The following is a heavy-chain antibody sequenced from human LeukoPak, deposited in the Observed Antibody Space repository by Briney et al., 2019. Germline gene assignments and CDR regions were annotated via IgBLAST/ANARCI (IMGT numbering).Heavy chain of an antibody. CDR2: IYPGDSDT. CDR1: YW. J-gene: IGHJ4*02. CDR3: ARRSSGSYASDY. D-gene: IGHD1-26*01. V-gene: IGHV5-51*01. Sequence: YWXGWVRQMPGKGLEWMGIIYPGDSDTRYSPSFQGQVTISADKSISTAYLQWSSLKASDTAMYYCARRSSGSYASDYWGQGTLVTVSS.